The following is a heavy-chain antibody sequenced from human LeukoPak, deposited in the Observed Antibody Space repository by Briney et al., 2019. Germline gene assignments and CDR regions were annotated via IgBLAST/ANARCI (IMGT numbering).Heavy chain of an antibody. CDR3: ARPYYDSSGYHDAFDI. V-gene: IGHV4-59*12. J-gene: IGHJ3*02. CDR2: IYYSGST. Sequence: SETLSLTCTVSGGSISSYYWSWIRQPPGKGLEWIGSIYYSGSTYYNPSLKSRVTISVDTSKNQFSLKLSSVTAADTAVYYCARPYYDSSGYHDAFDIWGQGTMVTVSS. CDR1: GGSISSYY. D-gene: IGHD3-22*01.